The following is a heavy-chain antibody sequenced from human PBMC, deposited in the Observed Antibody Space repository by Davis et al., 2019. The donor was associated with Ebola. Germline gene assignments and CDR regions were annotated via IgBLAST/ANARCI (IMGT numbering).Heavy chain of an antibody. CDR2: INPNSGGT. V-gene: IGHV1-2*06. CDR1: GYTFTGYY. CDR3: ARGDIVVVIPNWFDP. D-gene: IGHD2-15*01. Sequence: AASVKVSCKASGYTFTGYYMHWVRQAPGQGLEWMGRINPNSGGTNYAQKFQGRVTMTRDTSISTAYMELSRLRSDDTAVYYCARGDIVVVIPNWFDPWGQGTLVTVSS. J-gene: IGHJ5*02.